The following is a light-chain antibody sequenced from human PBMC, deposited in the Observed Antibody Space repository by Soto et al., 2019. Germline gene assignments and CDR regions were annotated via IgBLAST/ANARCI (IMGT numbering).Light chain of an antibody. CDR3: QQYSNWPLT. CDR1: QSVRSSF. J-gene: IGKJ4*01. Sequence: EIVMTQSPATLSVSPGERATHSCRASQSVRSSFLAWYQQKPGQAPSLLIYGASTRATGIPARFSGSGSGTEFTLTINSLQSEDFAVYYCQQYSNWPLTFGGGTKVDI. CDR2: GAS. V-gene: IGKV3-15*01.